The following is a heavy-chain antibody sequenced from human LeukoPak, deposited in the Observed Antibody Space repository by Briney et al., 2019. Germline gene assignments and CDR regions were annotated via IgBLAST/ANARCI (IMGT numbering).Heavy chain of an antibody. CDR3: TRLYSNRDY. J-gene: IGHJ4*02. V-gene: IGHV3-73*01. CDR2: ITSKANSYAT. Sequence: PGGSLRLSCAASGFIFSSYSMHWVRQASGKGLEWVGRITSKANSYATAYAASVKGRFTISRDDSKNTAYLQMNSLKTEDTAVYYCTRLYSNRDYWGQGTLVTVSS. D-gene: IGHD1-14*01. CDR1: GFIFSSYS.